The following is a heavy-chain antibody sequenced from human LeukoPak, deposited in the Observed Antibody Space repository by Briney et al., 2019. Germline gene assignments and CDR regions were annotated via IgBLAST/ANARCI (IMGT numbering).Heavy chain of an antibody. V-gene: IGHV4-31*03. CDR3: ATYGGVRGLSFDY. CDR2: THHTGNT. CDR1: GASISSNDQY. J-gene: IGHJ4*02. D-gene: IGHD3-10*01. Sequence: SQTLSLTCTVSGASISSNDQYWSWIRQHPGKGLEWIGYTHHTGNTYYNPSLKSRLTISVDTSRSQFYLKLSSVTAADTAVYYCATYGGVRGLSFDYWGQGTLVTVSS.